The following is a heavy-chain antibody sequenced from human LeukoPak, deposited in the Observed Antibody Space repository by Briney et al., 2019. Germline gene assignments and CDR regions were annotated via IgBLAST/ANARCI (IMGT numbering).Heavy chain of an antibody. J-gene: IGHJ6*02. V-gene: IGHV1-46*01. Sequence: ASVKVSCKASGYTFTSYDINWVRQAPGQGLEWMGIINPSGGSTSYAQKFQGRVTMTRDTSTSTVYMELSSLRSEDTAVYYCARGEQQLVNYYYGMDVWGQGTTVTVSS. CDR3: ARGEQQLVNYYYGMDV. CDR1: GYTFTSYD. CDR2: INPSGGST. D-gene: IGHD6-13*01.